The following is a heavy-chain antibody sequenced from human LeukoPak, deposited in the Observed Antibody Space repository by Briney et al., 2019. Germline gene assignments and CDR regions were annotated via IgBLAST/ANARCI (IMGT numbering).Heavy chain of an antibody. CDR1: GFTFSDYY. V-gene: IGHV3-11*01. J-gene: IGHJ5*02. CDR3: ARTYYDFWSGYSSWFDP. CDR2: ISSSGSTI. D-gene: IGHD3-3*01. Sequence: PGGSLRLSCAASGFTFSDYYMSWIRQAPGKGLEWISYISSSGSTIYYADSVKGRFTISRDNAKNSLYLQMNSLRAEDTAVYYCARTYYDFWSGYSSWFDPWGQGTLVTVSS.